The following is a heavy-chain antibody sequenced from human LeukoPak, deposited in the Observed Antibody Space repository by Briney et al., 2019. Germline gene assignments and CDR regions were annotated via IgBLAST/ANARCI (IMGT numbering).Heavy chain of an antibody. CDR3: ARDAGSSSWYGLFDY. V-gene: IGHV3-23*01. CDR1: GFTFSSYG. D-gene: IGHD6-13*01. J-gene: IGHJ4*02. Sequence: PGGSLRLSCAASGFTFSSYGMSWVRQAPGKGLEWVSAISGSGGSTYYADSVKGRFTISRDNAKNSLYLQMNSLRAEDTAVYYCARDAGSSSWYGLFDYWGQGTLVTVSS. CDR2: ISGSGGST.